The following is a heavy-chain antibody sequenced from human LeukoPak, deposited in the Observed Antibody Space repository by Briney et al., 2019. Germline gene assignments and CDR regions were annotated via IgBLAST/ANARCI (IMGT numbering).Heavy chain of an antibody. Sequence: SETLSLTCTVSGGSIINYYWTWIRQPPGKELEWIGHIYYTGSTNYNPSLNSRVTISVDTSKKQFSLRLTSVIVADTAVYYCARVAKHFRGGLSFYFMDVWGIGTTVTISS. CDR3: ARVAKHFRGGLSFYFMDV. CDR2: IYYTGST. V-gene: IGHV4-59*01. D-gene: IGHD3-10*01. CDR1: GGSIINYY. J-gene: IGHJ6*03.